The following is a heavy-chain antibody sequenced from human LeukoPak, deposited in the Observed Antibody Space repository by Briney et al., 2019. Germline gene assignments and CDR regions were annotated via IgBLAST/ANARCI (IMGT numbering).Heavy chain of an antibody. CDR2: ISAGGGDT. D-gene: IGHD3-22*01. J-gene: IGHJ4*02. CDR1: GFTFGYYA. V-gene: IGHV3-23*01. Sequence: PGGSLRLSCAASGFTFGYYAISWVRQAPGKGLEWVSAISAGGGDTYYADSVKGRFTISRDNSKNTLYLQMNSLRVEDTAIYYCAKSDYYDSSGHPSSFDYWGQGTLVTVSS. CDR3: AKSDYYDSSGHPSSFDY.